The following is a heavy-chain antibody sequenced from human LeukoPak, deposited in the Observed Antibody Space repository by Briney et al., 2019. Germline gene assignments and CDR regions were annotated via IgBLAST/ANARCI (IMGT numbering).Heavy chain of an antibody. D-gene: IGHD4-17*01. CDR2: ISGSGGST. J-gene: IGHJ4*02. CDR1: GFTFSSYG. CDR3: ANRFDYGFHY. V-gene: IGHV3-23*01. Sequence: GGTLRLSCAASGFTFSSYGMSWVRQAPGKGLEWVSAISGSGGSTYYADSVKGRFTISRDTSQNTVYLQLNSLRSEDTAIYYCANRFDYGFHYWGQGTLVTVAS.